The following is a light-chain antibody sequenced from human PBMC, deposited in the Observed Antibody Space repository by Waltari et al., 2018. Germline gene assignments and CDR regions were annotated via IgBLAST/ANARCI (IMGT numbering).Light chain of an antibody. CDR2: GAS. J-gene: IGKJ1*01. V-gene: IGKV3-20*01. Sequence: EIVLTQSPGTLSLSPGERATLSCRTSQSVGRSLAWYQQKPGQAPRLLIDGASNRATGIPDRFSGSGSGTDFSLTISRLEPEDFSVYYCQHYVRLPVTFGQGTRVEIK. CDR1: QSVGRS. CDR3: QHYVRLPVT.